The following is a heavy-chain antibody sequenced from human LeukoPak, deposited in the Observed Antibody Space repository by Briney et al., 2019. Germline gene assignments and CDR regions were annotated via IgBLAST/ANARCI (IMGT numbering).Heavy chain of an antibody. D-gene: IGHD6-13*01. J-gene: IGHJ4*02. CDR1: GGSISSGSHY. CDR2: IYTSGST. V-gene: IGHV4-61*02. CDR3: ARGAAAAGTGLPFDY. Sequence: PSETLSLTCTVSGGSISSGSHYWSWIRQPAGKGLEWIGRIYTSGSTNYNPSLKSRVTISVDTSKNQFSLKLSSVTAADTAVYYCARGAAAAGTGLPFDYWGQGTLVTVSS.